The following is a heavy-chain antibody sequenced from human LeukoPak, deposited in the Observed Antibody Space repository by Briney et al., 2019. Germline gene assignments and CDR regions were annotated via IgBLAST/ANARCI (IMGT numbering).Heavy chain of an antibody. Sequence: GASVKVSCKASGYTFTSYYMHWVRQAPGQGLEWMGGIIPIFGTANYAQKFQGRVTITADESTSTAYMELSSLRSEDTAVYYCARGRPRYGDYYFDYWGQGTLVTVSS. CDR1: GYTFTSYY. J-gene: IGHJ4*02. CDR3: ARGRPRYGDYYFDY. V-gene: IGHV1-69*13. CDR2: IIPIFGTA. D-gene: IGHD4-17*01.